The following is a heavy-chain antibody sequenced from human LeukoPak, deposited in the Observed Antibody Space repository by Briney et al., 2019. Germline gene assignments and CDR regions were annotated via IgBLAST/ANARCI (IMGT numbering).Heavy chain of an antibody. CDR2: ISGSGGST. J-gene: IGHJ4*02. CDR1: GFTFSSYA. V-gene: IGHV3-23*01. D-gene: IGHD7-27*01. Sequence: PGGSLRLSCAASGFTFSSYAMSWVRQAPGKGLEWVSAISGSGGSTYYADSVKGRLTISRDNSENTLYLQMNSLRAEDTAVYYCAKKTGDDFDCWGQGTLVTVSS. CDR3: AKKTGDDFDC.